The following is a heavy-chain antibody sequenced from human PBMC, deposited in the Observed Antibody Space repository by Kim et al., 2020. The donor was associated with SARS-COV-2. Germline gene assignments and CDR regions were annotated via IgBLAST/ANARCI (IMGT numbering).Heavy chain of an antibody. V-gene: IGHV1-18*01. CDR3: ARVKLPITIFGVVILKGEGRFDP. Sequence: ASVKVSCKASGYTFTSYGISWVRQAPGQGLEWMGWISAYNGNTNYAQKLQGRVTMTTDTSTSTAYMELRSLRSDDTAVYYCARVKLPITIFGVVILKGEGRFDPWGQGTLVTVSS. D-gene: IGHD3-3*01. CDR1: GYTFTSYG. CDR2: ISAYNGNT. J-gene: IGHJ5*02.